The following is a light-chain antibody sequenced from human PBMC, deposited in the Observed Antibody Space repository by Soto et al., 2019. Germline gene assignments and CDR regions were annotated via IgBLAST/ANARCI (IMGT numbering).Light chain of an antibody. CDR2: CDT. V-gene: IGLV3-21*04. CDR3: HVWDSSRDHVV. CDR1: NIGGKT. Sequence: SYVLTQPPSVSVAPGKTASITCGGNNIGGKTVHWFQQKPGQAPVVVLYCDTHRPSGIPERFSGSNSGNTATLTISRVEAGDEADYYCHVWDSSRDHVVFGGGTKLTVL. J-gene: IGLJ3*02.